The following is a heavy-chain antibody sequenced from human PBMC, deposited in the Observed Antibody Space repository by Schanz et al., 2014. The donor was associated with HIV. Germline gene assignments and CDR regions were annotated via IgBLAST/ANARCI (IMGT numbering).Heavy chain of an antibody. J-gene: IGHJ6*02. CDR2: ISGSGDNT. CDR3: AKTGWSQGNYYYYYGMDV. CDR1: GFTFSSYS. D-gene: IGHD3-3*01. V-gene: IGHV3-23*04. Sequence: EVQLVESGGGLVQPGGSLRLSCAASGFTFSSYSMNWVRQAPGKGLEWVSAISGSGDNTYYADSVKGRFTMSRDNSKNTLNLQMHSLRVEDTAVYYCAKTGWSQGNYYYYYGMDVWGQGTTVTVSS.